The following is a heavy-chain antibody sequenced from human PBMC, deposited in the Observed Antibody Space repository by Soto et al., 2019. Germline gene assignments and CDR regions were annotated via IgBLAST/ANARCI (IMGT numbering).Heavy chain of an antibody. Sequence: PSETLSLTRAVYGGSFSGYYWSWIRQPPGKVLEWIGEINHSGSTNYNPSLKSRVTISLDTSKNQFSLKLSSVTAADTAVYYCARQSGSYYYGMDVWGQGTTVTVSS. CDR2: INHSGST. CDR3: ARQSGSYYYGMDV. V-gene: IGHV4-34*01. D-gene: IGHD1-26*01. J-gene: IGHJ6*02. CDR1: GGSFSGYY.